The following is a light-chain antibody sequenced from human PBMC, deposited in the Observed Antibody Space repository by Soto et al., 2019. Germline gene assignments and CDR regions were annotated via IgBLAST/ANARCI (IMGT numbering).Light chain of an antibody. Sequence: EIVMTQSPATLSVSPGERATLSCMASQSVSSNLAWYQQKPGQAPRLLIYGASTRATGIPARFSGSGSGTEFTLTISSLQSEDFAVYYCQQYNNWPRTLTFGGGTKVEIK. CDR2: GAS. V-gene: IGKV3-15*01. CDR1: QSVSSN. J-gene: IGKJ4*01. CDR3: QQYNNWPRTLT.